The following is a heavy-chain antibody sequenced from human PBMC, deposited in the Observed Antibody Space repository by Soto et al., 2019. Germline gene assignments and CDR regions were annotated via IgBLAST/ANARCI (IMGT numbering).Heavy chain of an antibody. CDR2: ISGGGDTS. D-gene: IGHD3-22*01. Sequence: PGGSLRLSCAVSGFTFSNYAISWVRQAPGKGLEWVSIISGGGDTSYYADSVKGRFTISRDNSRNTLYLQMNSLRAEDTAVYYCARSDWGYYVSSAYSSIDDWGQGTRVTGCS. CDR3: ARSDWGYYVSSAYSSIDD. CDR1: GFTFSNYA. J-gene: IGHJ4*02. V-gene: IGHV3-23*01.